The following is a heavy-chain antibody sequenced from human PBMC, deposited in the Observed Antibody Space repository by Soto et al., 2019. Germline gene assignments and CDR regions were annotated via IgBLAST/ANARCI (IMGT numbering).Heavy chain of an antibody. CDR3: TTVGGFGEFYPD. Sequence: EVQLVESGGGLVWPGGSLRLSCAASGFTFINAWMSWVRQAPGKGLEWIGRIKSKTDGETTDYAAPVKGRFTISRDDSKSTLYLQMNSLTTQDTAVYYCTTVGGFGEFYPDWGQGTMVTVSS. V-gene: IGHV3-15*01. D-gene: IGHD3-10*01. CDR2: IKSKTDGETT. J-gene: IGHJ4*02. CDR1: GFTFINAW.